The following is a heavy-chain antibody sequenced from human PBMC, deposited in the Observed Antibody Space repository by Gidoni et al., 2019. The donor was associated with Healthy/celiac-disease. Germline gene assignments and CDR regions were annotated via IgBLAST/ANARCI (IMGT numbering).Heavy chain of an antibody. D-gene: IGHD3-22*01. J-gene: IGHJ3*02. V-gene: IGHV1-58*01. Sequence: QMQLVQSGPEVKKPGTSVKVSCKASGFTFTSSAVQWVRQGRGQRLEWIGWIVVGRGNTNYAQKFQERVTITRDMSTSTAYMELSSLRSEDTAVYYCAAGDYYDSSGLAAFDIWGQGTMVTVSS. CDR3: AAGDYYDSSGLAAFDI. CDR1: GFTFTSSA. CDR2: IVVGRGNT.